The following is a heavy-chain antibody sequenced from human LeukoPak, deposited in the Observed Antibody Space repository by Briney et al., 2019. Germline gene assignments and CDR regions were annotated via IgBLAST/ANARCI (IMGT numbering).Heavy chain of an antibody. D-gene: IGHD6-13*01. V-gene: IGHV3-74*01. J-gene: IGHJ4*02. CDR3: AGHHQAYSRTY. Sequence: PGGSLRLSCAASGFTFSSSSMYWVRQAPGKGLVWVSRIHYDGSFISYADSVKGRFTISRDNAKNTLYLQMNSLRVDDTAVYYCAGHHQAYSRTYWGQGTLVTVSS. CDR2: IHYDGSFI. CDR1: GFTFSSSS.